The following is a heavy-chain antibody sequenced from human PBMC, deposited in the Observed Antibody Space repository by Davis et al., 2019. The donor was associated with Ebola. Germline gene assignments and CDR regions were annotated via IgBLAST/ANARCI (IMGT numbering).Heavy chain of an antibody. Sequence: ASVKVSCKASGYTFTSYGISWVRQAPGQGLEWMGWISAYNGNTNYAQKLQGRVTMTTDTSTSTAYMELRSLRSEDTAVYYCARGKVVVPTRGDWFDPWGQGTLVTVSS. V-gene: IGHV1-18*04. D-gene: IGHD2-2*01. J-gene: IGHJ5*02. CDR2: ISAYNGNT. CDR3: ARGKVVVPTRGDWFDP. CDR1: GYTFTSYG.